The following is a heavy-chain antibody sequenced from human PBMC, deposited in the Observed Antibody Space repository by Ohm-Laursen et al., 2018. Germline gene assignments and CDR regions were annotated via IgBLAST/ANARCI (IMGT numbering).Heavy chain of an antibody. CDR2: IYYSGST. J-gene: IGHJ6*02. V-gene: IGHV4-59*01. D-gene: IGHD3-22*01. Sequence: SQTLSLTCTVSGGSISSYYWSWIRQPPGKGLEWIGYIYYSGSTNYNPSLKSRVTISVDTSKNQFSLKLSSVTAADTALYYCARIESDSGGYWYFGMDVWGQGTTVTVSS. CDR1: GGSISSYY. CDR3: ARIESDSGGYWYFGMDV.